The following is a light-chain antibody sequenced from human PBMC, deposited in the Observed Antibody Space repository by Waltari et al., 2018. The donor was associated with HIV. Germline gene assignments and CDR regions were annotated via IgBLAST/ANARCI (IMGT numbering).Light chain of an antibody. Sequence: EVVMTQSPATLSVSPGERATLPCRASQGVSINLAWHQQKPGQAPMLLIYGASTRATAIPARFSGSGAGTEFNLTISSLQSEDFAVYYCQQYNDWPLPFGGGTKVEIK. CDR1: QGVSIN. V-gene: IGKV3-15*01. J-gene: IGKJ4*01. CDR3: QQYNDWPLP. CDR2: GAS.